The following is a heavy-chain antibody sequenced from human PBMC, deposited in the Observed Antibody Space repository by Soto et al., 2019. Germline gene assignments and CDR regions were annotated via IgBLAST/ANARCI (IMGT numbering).Heavy chain of an antibody. CDR3: EYNVAVVTAADNLFDS. Sequence: QVHLVESGGGVVQPGRSLRLSCAASGFTFSSYTMNWVRLLPGRGLEWVAVISYDGRHDYYSDSVEGRFTISRDNVKNVMYLQMNRLSPEDTAVYYWEYNVAVVTAADNLFDSWGQGALVTVSS. V-gene: IGHV3-30*04. CDR2: ISYDGRHD. D-gene: IGHD2-21*02. CDR1: GFTFSSYT. J-gene: IGHJ5*01.